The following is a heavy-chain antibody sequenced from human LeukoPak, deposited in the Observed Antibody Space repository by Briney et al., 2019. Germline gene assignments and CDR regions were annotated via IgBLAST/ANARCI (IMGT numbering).Heavy chain of an antibody. V-gene: IGHV1-18*01. CDR3: ARDPFNYGGNDVYFDY. CDR2: ISAYNGNT. J-gene: IGHJ4*02. D-gene: IGHD4-23*01. Sequence: GASVKVSCKASGYTFTSYGISLVRQAPGQGLEWMGWISAYNGNTNYAQKLQGRVTMTTDTSMSTAYMELRSLRSDDTAVYYCARDPFNYGGNDVYFDYWGQGTLVTVSS. CDR1: GYTFTSYG.